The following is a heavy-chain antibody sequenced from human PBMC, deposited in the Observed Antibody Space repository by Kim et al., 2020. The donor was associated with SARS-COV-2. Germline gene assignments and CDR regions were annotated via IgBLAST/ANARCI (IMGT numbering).Heavy chain of an antibody. J-gene: IGHJ4*02. D-gene: IGHD2-21*01. V-gene: IGHV5-10-1*01. CDR2: IDPSDSYT. CDR1: GYSFTSYW. Sequence: GESLKISCKGSGYSFTSYWISWVRQMPGKGLEWMGRIDPSDSYTNYSPSFQGHVTISADKSISTAYLQWSSLKASDTAMYYCARQTVIAKSNDYWGQGTLVTVSS. CDR3: ARQTVIAKSNDY.